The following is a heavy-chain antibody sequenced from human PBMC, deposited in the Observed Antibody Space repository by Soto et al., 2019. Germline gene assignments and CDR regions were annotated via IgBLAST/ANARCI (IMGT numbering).Heavy chain of an antibody. CDR2: INPKSGNT. V-gene: IGHV1-8*02. D-gene: IGHD3-10*01. CDR1: GYTFTSYD. CDR3: ARGYYGDSGSSYKKEFDY. J-gene: IGHJ4*02. Sequence: GASVKVSCKASGYTFTSYDINWVRQAAGQGLEWMGWINPKSGNTGHAQKFQGRVTMTRDTSVSAVYMELTSLTTEDTAVYYCARGYYGDSGSSYKKEFDYWGQGTQVTVPQ.